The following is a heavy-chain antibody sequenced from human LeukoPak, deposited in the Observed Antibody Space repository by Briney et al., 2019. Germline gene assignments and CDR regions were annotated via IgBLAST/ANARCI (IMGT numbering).Heavy chain of an antibody. J-gene: IGHJ4*02. V-gene: IGHV4-39*01. D-gene: IGHD1-26*01. Sequence: SETLSLTCTVSGVSISSSNYYWAWIRQPPGKGLEWIGSIYYSGSTSYNPSLKSRVTISVDTSKNQFSLKLGSVTAADTAVYYCARNASDSGTSYFDYWGQGTLVTVSS. CDR2: IYYSGST. CDR3: ARNASDSGTSYFDY. CDR1: GVSISSSNYY.